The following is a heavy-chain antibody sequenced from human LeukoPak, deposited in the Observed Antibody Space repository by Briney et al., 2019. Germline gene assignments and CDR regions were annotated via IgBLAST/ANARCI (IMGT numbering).Heavy chain of an antibody. J-gene: IGHJ1*01. D-gene: IGHD3-22*01. CDR1: GFTVGTNS. CDR2: NSGGST. Sequence: SGGSLRLSCAASGFTVGTNSMSWVRQSPGKGLEWVSVNSGGSTYYADSVKGRFTISRDNSKDTLYLQMDSLRAEDTALYYCTKDDMFYDTRLAVYFHHWGQGSLVTVSS. CDR3: TKDDMFYDTRLAVYFHH. V-gene: IGHV3-53*01.